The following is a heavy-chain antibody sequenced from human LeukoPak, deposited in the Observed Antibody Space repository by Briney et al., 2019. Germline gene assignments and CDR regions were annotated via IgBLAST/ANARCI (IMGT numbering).Heavy chain of an antibody. Sequence: SETLSLTCTVSGGSVSSYFWSWIRQPAGKGLEWIGYIYYSGSTYYNPSLKSRVTISVDTSKNQFSLKLSSVTAADTAVYYCARAHYYDSSFDYWGQGTLVTVSS. J-gene: IGHJ4*02. CDR1: GGSVSSYF. CDR3: ARAHYYDSSFDY. V-gene: IGHV4-59*06. D-gene: IGHD3-22*01. CDR2: IYYSGST.